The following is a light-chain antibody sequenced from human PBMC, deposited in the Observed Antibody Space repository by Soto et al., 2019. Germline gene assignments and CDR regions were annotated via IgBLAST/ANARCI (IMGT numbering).Light chain of an antibody. V-gene: IGKV1-39*01. J-gene: IGKJ4*01. CDR3: QQSYRTPLT. CDR2: AAS. CDR1: QGISTY. Sequence: DIQMTQSPSSLSASVGDRVTITCRASQGISTYLNWFQQKPGKAPELLIYAASSLQSAVPSRFSGSGSGTDFTLTISSLQPEDFATYYCQQSYRTPLTFGGGTKVEIK.